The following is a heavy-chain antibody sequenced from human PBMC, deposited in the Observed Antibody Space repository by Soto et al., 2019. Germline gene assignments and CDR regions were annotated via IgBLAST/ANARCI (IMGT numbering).Heavy chain of an antibody. J-gene: IGHJ4*02. V-gene: IGHV1-3*01. D-gene: IGHD2-8*01. CDR3: TRDLNGGNPFDY. Sequence: QVQLVQSGAEVKKPGASVRVSYKPSGYTLTNYAIHWVRQAAGQRLEWLGWIDPGSGNPTYSQKFQGRITISRDNSASTFYMDLSSLTSEDTAVYFCTRDLNGGNPFDYWGQGTLVTVSS. CDR1: GYTLTNYA. CDR2: IDPGSGNP.